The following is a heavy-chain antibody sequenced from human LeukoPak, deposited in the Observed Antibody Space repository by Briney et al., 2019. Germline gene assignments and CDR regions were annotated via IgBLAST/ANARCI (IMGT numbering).Heavy chain of an antibody. CDR1: GYTFTGYY. CDR2: INPNSGGT. D-gene: IGHD3-16*01. J-gene: IGHJ3*02. Sequence: ASAKVSCKASGYTFTGYYMHWVRQAPGQGLEWMGWINPNSGGTNYAQKFQGRVTTTRDTSISTAYMELSRLRSDDTAVYYCARDKPDYHFDIWGQGTMVTVSS. CDR3: ARDKPDYHFDI. V-gene: IGHV1-2*02.